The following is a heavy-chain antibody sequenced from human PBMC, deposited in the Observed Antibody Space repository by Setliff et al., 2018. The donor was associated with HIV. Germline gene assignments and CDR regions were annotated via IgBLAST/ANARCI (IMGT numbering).Heavy chain of an antibody. D-gene: IGHD3-16*01. CDR3: ARDEATGGVDY. V-gene: IGHV3-48*03. CDR1: GLTVSSTY. Sequence: LRLSCAASGLTVSSTYMNWVRQAPGKGLEWVSYITGSGSRIYYADSVKGRFTISRDNAKNSVYLQMNSLRAEDTAVYYCARDEATGGVDYWGQGTLVTVSS. CDR2: ITGSGSRI. J-gene: IGHJ4*02.